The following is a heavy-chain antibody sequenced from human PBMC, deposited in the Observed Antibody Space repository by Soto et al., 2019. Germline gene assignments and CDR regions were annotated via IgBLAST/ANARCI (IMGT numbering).Heavy chain of an antibody. V-gene: IGHV1-18*01. CDR1: GYTFTSYG. Sequence: ASVKVSCKASGYTFTSYGISWVRQAPGQGLEWMGWISAYNGNTNHAQTRQGRVTMTKNISISTAYMELSRLGSDDTAIYYCARMAASGSLNWFDPWGQGTLVTVSS. CDR3: ARMAASGSLNWFDP. J-gene: IGHJ5*02. D-gene: IGHD3-10*01. CDR2: ISAYNGNT.